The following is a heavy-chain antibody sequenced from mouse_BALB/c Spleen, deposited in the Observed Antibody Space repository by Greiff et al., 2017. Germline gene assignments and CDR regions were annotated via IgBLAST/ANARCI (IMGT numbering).Heavy chain of an antibody. D-gene: IGHD2-2*01. V-gene: IGHV1-82*01. CDR1: GYAFSSSW. CDR2: IYPGDGDT. Sequence: QVQLQQSGPELVKPGASVKISCKASGYAFSSSWMNWVKQRPGQGLEWIGRIYPGDGDTNYNGKFKGKATLTADKSSSTAYMQLSSLTSVDSAVYFCARGGYDVGAMDYWGQGTSVTVSS. J-gene: IGHJ4*01. CDR3: ARGGYDVGAMDY.